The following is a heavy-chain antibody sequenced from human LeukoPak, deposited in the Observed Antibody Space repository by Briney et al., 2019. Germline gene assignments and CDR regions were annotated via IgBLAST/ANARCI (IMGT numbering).Heavy chain of an antibody. CDR1: GYTFTGSDS. J-gene: IGHJ6*03. Sequence: GDSVKVSCKASGYTFTGSDSYLYWLRQAPGQGLEWMGGIIPIFGTANYAQKFQGRVTITTDESTSTAYMELSSLRSEDTAVYYCARGSLVVITTDYYYMDVWGKGTTVTVSS. V-gene: IGHV1-69*05. CDR3: ARGSLVVITTDYYYMDV. D-gene: IGHD3-22*01. CDR2: IIPIFGTA.